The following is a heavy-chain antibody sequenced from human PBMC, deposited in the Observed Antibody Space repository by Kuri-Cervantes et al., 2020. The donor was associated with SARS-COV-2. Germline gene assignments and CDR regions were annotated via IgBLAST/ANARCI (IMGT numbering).Heavy chain of an antibody. CDR3: ARDGVEPDYYYGMDV. D-gene: IGHD1-1*01. CDR2: ISHDGKNR. Sequence: GGSLRLSCAASGFNFSRTDMHWVRHAPGKGLEWVAVISHDGKNRKCIASGKGRFTISRDNSQNTLYLQMNSLRAEDTAVYYCARDGVEPDYYYGMDVWGQGTTVTVSS. J-gene: IGHJ6*02. V-gene: IGHV3-30*03. CDR1: GFNFSRTD.